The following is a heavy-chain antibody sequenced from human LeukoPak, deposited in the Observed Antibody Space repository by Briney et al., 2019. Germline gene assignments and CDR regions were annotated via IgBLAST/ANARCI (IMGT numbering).Heavy chain of an antibody. CDR3: VRGFRGFNFGRGGKNWFDS. J-gene: IGHJ5*01. D-gene: IGHD3-16*01. CDR1: GGSFSGYY. V-gene: IGHV4-34*01. Sequence: SETLSLTCAVYGGSFSGYYWTWIRQSPGMGLEWLGEINHSGGTYYNPSLQSRITMSVDTSKNQFSLRMTSVIAADTAAYYCVRGFRGFNFGRGGKNWFDSWGQGTLVTVSS. CDR2: INHSGGT.